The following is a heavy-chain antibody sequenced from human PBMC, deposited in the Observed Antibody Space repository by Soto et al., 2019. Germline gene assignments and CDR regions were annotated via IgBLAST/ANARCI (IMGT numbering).Heavy chain of an antibody. CDR3: AKRGVDTFGLSY. V-gene: IGHV3-74*01. CDR1: GFTFSSFW. J-gene: IGHJ4*02. Sequence: EVQLVESGGGLVQPGGSLRLSCAVSGFTFSSFWMHWVRQAPGEGLVWVSRINTDGSSTSYADSVKGRLTISRDNAKNTLYLQMNSLRVEGTAMYYCAKRGVDTFGLSYWGQGALVTVSS. CDR2: INTDGSST. D-gene: IGHD3-10*01.